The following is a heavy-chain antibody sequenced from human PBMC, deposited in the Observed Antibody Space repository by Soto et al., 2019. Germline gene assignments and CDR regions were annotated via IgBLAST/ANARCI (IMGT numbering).Heavy chain of an antibody. J-gene: IGHJ4*02. V-gene: IGHV3-33*01. CDR3: ARDYDSSGYPRYYFDY. CDR1: GFTFSSYG. CDR2: IWYDGSNK. Sequence: QVQLVESGGGVVQPGSSLRLSCAASGFTFSSYGMHWVRQAPGKGLEWVAVIWYDGSNKYYADSVKGRFTISRDNSKNTLYLQMNSLRAEDTAVYYCARDYDSSGYPRYYFDYWGQGTLVTVSS. D-gene: IGHD3-22*01.